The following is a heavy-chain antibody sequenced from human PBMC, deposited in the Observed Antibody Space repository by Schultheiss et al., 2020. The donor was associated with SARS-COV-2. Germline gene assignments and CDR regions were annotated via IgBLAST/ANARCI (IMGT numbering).Heavy chain of an antibody. J-gene: IGHJ6*02. CDR3: ARTPITMVRGVMYYYGMDV. CDR2: IDWDDDK. CDR1: GFSLSNARMG. D-gene: IGHD3-10*01. Sequence: SGPTLVKPTETLTLTCTVSGFSLSNARMGVSWIRQPPGKALEWLARIDWDDDKYYSTSLKTRLTISKDTSKNQVVLTMTNMDPVDTATYYCARTPITMVRGVMYYYGMDVWGQGTTVTVSS. V-gene: IGHV2-70*11.